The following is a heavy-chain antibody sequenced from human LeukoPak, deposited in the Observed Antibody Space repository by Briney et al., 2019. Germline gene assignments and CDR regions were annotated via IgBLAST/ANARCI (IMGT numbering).Heavy chain of an antibody. CDR1: GASISSSSYY. V-gene: IGHV4-39*01. J-gene: IGHJ1*01. Sequence: SETLSLTCTVSGASISSSSYYWGWVRQPPGKGLEWIGNIYYTGSTYYNPSLKSRVTISGDTSKNQFSLKLSSVTAADTAVYYCARHSSGWYMKYFQHWGQGTLVTVSS. CDR2: IYYTGST. D-gene: IGHD6-19*01. CDR3: ARHSSGWYMKYFQH.